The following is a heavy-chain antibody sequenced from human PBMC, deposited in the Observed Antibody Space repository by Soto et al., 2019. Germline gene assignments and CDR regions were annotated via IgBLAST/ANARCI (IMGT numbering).Heavy chain of an antibody. CDR1: GGTFSSYA. D-gene: IGHD3-3*01. CDR2: IIPIFGTA. Sequence: QVQLVQSGAEVKKPGSSVKVSCKASGGTFSSYAISWVRQAPGQGLEWMGGIIPIFGTANYAQKFQGRVTINADESPLTAYMELSSLRSEDTAVYYCATYTENIEAVTIFGVVNYYYGMDVWGQGTTVTVSS. V-gene: IGHV1-69*01. CDR3: ATYTENIEAVTIFGVVNYYYGMDV. J-gene: IGHJ6*02.